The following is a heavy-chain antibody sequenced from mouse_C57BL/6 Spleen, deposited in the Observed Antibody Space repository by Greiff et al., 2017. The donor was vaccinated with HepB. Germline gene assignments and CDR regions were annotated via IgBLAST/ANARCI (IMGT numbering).Heavy chain of an antibody. J-gene: IGHJ4*01. CDR1: GYTFTDYE. V-gene: IGHV1-15*01. CDR3: TRRSMDY. CDR2: IDPETGGT. Sequence: VKLMESGAELVRPGASVTLSCKASGYTFTDYEMHWVKQTPVHGLEWIGAIDPETGGTAYNQKFKGKAILTADKSSSTAYMELRSLTSEDSAVYYCTRRSMDYWGQGTSVTVSS.